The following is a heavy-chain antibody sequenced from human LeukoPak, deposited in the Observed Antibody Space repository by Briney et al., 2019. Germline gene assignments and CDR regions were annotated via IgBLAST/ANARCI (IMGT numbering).Heavy chain of an antibody. J-gene: IGHJ4*02. CDR2: IYSGGST. D-gene: IGHD3-3*01. CDR1: GFTVSSNY. V-gene: IGHV3-53*01. CDR3: ASNSVTIFGVVTSPFDY. Sequence: PGGSLRLSCAASGFTVSSNYMSWVRQAPGKGLEWVSVIYSGGSTYYADSVKGRFTISRDNSKNTLYLQMNSLRAEDTAVYYCASNSVTIFGVVTSPFDYWGQGTLVTVSS.